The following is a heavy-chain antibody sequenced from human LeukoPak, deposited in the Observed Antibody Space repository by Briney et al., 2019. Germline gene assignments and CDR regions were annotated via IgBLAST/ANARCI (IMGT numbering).Heavy chain of an antibody. D-gene: IGHD4/OR15-4a*01. Sequence: PGGSLRLSCGASGFTFKTYWMTWVRQAPGKGLEWVGNIKDDGSAEYYVDSVKGRFTLSRDNAENSLYLQMNNLRVEDTAVYYCARDTPGYGAYENWGQGTRVTVSS. CDR1: GFTFKTYW. CDR2: IKDDGSAE. V-gene: IGHV3-7*01. J-gene: IGHJ4*02. CDR3: ARDTPGYGAYEN.